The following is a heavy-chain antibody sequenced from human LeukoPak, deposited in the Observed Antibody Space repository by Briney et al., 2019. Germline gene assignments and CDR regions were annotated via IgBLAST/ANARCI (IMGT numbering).Heavy chain of an antibody. CDR3: ARDVIPAAISLYYYYYMDV. D-gene: IGHD2-2*01. CDR2: ISGSGGTT. V-gene: IGHV3-23*01. CDR1: GFTFSSYA. J-gene: IGHJ6*03. Sequence: GSLRLSCAASGFTFSSYAMSWVRQAPGKGLEWVSAISGSGGTTYYADSVKGRFTISRDNSKNTLYLQMNSLRAEDTAVYYCARDVIPAAISLYYYYYMDVWGKGTTVTVSS.